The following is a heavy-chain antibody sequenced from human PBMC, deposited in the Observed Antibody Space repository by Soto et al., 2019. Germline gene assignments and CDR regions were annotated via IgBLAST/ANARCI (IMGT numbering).Heavy chain of an antibody. Sequence: QVQLVESGGGVVQPGRSLRLSCAASGFTFSSYAMHWVRQAPGKGLEWVAVISYDGSNKYYADSVKGRFTIPRDNSKNTLYLQMNSLRAEDTAVYSCARDRIYSSGWHDYWGQGTLVTVSS. CDR2: ISYDGSNK. D-gene: IGHD6-25*01. CDR1: GFTFSSYA. V-gene: IGHV3-30-3*01. CDR3: ARDRIYSSGWHDY. J-gene: IGHJ4*02.